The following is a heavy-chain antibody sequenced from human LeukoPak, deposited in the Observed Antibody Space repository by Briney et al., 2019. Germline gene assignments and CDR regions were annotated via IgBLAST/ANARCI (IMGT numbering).Heavy chain of an antibody. J-gene: IGHJ4*02. CDR3: ARLQTYYYFDY. V-gene: IGHV1-2*02. CDR1: GYPFTGYY. Sequence: ASVKVSFQASGYPFTGYYMHWVRPAPGQGLEWMGWINPNSGGTNYAQKFQGRVTMTRDTSISTAYMELSRLRSDDTAVYYCARLQTYYYFDYWGQGTLVTVSS. CDR2: INPNSGGT. D-gene: IGHD3-10*01.